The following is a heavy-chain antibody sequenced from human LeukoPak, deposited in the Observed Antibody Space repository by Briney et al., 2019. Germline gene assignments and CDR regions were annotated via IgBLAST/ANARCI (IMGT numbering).Heavy chain of an antibody. CDR2: ISAYNGNT. D-gene: IGHD3-10*01. Sequence: ASVKVSCKASGYTFTSNGVSWVRQAPGQGVEWMGWISAYNGNTNYAQKLQGRVTMTTDTSTSTAYMELRSLRSDDTAVYYCARDRAKISGYYTGMDVGGKGTTATVSS. CDR1: GYTFTSNG. V-gene: IGHV1-18*01. CDR3: ARDRAKISGYYTGMDV. J-gene: IGHJ6*04.